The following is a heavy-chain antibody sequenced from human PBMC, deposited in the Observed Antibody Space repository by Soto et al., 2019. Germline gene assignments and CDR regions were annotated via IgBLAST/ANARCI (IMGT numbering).Heavy chain of an antibody. CDR2: IYHSGSI. V-gene: IGHV4-30-2*01. Sequence: QLQLQESGSGLVKPSQTLSLTCAVSGGSISSGGYSWSWIRQPPGKGLEWIGYIYHSGSIYYNPSLKSRFTIPVDRSKNHFPLKLSSVTAADTAVYSCARVPDYWGQGTLVTVSS. J-gene: IGHJ4*02. CDR3: ARVPDY. CDR1: GGSISSGGYS.